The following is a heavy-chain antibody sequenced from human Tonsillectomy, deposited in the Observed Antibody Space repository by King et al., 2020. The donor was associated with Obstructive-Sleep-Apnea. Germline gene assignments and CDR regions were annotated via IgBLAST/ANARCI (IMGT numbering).Heavy chain of an antibody. J-gene: IGHJ4*02. CDR2: ISWDSGNI. CDR3: AKGPYGDYVRLYFDY. CDR1: GVTFEDYV. Sequence: VQLVESGGGLVQPGRSLRLSCAASGVTFEDYVMHWVRQAPGKGLGWVSTISWDSGNIAYAVSVKGRFTISRDNAKNSLYLQMNSLRGEDTALYYCAKGPYGDYVRLYFDYWGQGTLVTVSS. D-gene: IGHD4-17*01. V-gene: IGHV3-9*01.